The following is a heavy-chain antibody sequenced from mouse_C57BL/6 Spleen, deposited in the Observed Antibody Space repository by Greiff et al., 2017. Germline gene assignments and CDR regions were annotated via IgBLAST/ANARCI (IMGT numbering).Heavy chain of an antibody. V-gene: IGHV1-66*01. Sequence: QVQLQQSGPELVKPGASVKISCKASGYSFTSYYIHWVKQRPGQGLEWIGWIYPGSGNTKYNEKFKGKATLTADTSSSTAYMQLSSLTSEDSAVYYCARSDSSGYSYYFDYWGQGTTPTVSS. D-gene: IGHD3-2*02. CDR2: IYPGSGNT. CDR1: GYSFTSYY. CDR3: ARSDSSGYSYYFDY. J-gene: IGHJ2*01.